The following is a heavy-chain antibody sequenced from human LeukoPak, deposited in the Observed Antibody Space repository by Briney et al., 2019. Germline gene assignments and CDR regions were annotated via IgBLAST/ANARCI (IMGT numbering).Heavy chain of an antibody. CDR2: IYSSGDT. V-gene: IGHV4-61*09. Sequence: SETLSLTCTVSGGSISSGSYYWSWIRQPAGKGLEWIGHIYSSGDTKYNPSLKSRVTISLDASRNQFSLKLNSVTAADTAVYYCARGQFYHDSTGYYCWGQGTLVTVSS. J-gene: IGHJ4*02. CDR3: ARGQFYHDSTGYYC. D-gene: IGHD3-22*01. CDR1: GGSISSGSYY.